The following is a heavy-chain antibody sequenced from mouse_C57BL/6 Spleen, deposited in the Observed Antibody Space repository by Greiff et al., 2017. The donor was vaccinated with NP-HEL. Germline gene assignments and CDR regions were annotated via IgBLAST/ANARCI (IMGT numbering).Heavy chain of an antibody. CDR3: AGSGYYGSRNYFDY. CDR1: GYTFTSYG. D-gene: IGHD1-1*01. Sequence: QVQLQQSGAELARPGASVKLSCKASGYTFTSYGISWVKQRTGQGLEWIGEIYPRSGNTYYNEKFKGKATLTADKSSSTAYMQLSSLTSEDSAVYFCAGSGYYGSRNYFDYWGQGTTLTVSS. V-gene: IGHV1-81*01. CDR2: IYPRSGNT. J-gene: IGHJ2*01.